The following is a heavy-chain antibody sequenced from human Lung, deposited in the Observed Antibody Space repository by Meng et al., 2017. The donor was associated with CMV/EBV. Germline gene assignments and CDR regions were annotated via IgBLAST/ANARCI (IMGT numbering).Heavy chain of an antibody. CDR2: IRHDGTNK. CDR1: GFTFDNYG. D-gene: IGHD3-16*01. Sequence: GGSXRLXCAASGFTFDNYGMHWVRQTPGKGLEWVAFIRHDGTNKYYGDSVKGRFTISRDNSKNTVYLQMTSLRPEETAIYYCAKDVLLFGGANAYFDYWGQGXLVTVSS. J-gene: IGHJ4*02. V-gene: IGHV3-30*02. CDR3: AKDVLLFGGANAYFDY.